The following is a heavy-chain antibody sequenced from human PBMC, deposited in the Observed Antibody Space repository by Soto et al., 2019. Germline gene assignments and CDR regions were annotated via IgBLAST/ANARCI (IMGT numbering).Heavy chain of an antibody. Sequence: GGSLRLSCAASGFTFSSYGMHWVRQAPGKGLEWVAVISYDGSNKYYADSVKGRFTISRDNSKNTLYLQMNSLRAEDTAVYYCAKAVIEWLLDYWGQGTLVTVSS. CDR2: ISYDGSNK. D-gene: IGHD3-3*01. CDR1: GFTFSSYG. CDR3: AKAVIEWLLDY. V-gene: IGHV3-30*18. J-gene: IGHJ4*02.